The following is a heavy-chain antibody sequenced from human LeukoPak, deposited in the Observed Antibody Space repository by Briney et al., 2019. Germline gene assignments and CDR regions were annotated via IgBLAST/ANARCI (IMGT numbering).Heavy chain of an antibody. J-gene: IGHJ4*02. Sequence: GGSLRLSCAASGFTFSSRSMNWVRQAPGKGLEWVAVISYDGNNKYYADSVKGRFTISRDNSKNTLYLQMNSLRAEDTAVYYCARDYYDSSGYYGYWGQGTLVTVPS. CDR3: ARDYYDSSGYYGY. CDR2: ISYDGNNK. D-gene: IGHD3-22*01. V-gene: IGHV3-30*03. CDR1: GFTFSSRS.